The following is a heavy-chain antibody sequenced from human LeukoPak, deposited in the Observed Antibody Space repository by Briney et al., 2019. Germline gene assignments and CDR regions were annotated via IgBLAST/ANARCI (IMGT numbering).Heavy chain of an antibody. J-gene: IGHJ5*02. V-gene: IGHV6-1*01. CDR2: TYYRSKWYN. CDR3: ARVPQEAVAGYNWFDP. CDR1: GDSVSSNSAA. Sequence: SQTLSLTCAISGDSVSSNSAAWNWIRQSPSRGLEWLGRTYYRSKWYNDYAVSVKSRITINPDTSKNQLSLQLNSVTPEDTAVYYCARVPQEAVAGYNWFDPWGQGTLVTVSS. D-gene: IGHD6-19*01.